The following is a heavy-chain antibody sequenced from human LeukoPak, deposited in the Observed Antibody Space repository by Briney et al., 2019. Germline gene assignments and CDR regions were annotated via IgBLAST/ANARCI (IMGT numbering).Heavy chain of an antibody. V-gene: IGHV1-69*05. D-gene: IGHD1-26*01. CDR3: ARELPSSWFDP. J-gene: IGHJ5*02. Sequence: GASVTVSCKASGGTFSSYAIIWVRQAPGQGLEGMGGILPIFGTANYAQKFQGRVTITTDESTSTAYMELSSLRSEDTAVYYCARELPSSWFDPWGQGTLVTVSS. CDR2: ILPIFGTA. CDR1: GGTFSSYA.